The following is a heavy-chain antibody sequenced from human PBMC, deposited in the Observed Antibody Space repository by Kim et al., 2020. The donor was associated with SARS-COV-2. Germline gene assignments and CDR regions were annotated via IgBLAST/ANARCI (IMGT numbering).Heavy chain of an antibody. CDR3: VRRGVTYSSSWYGMDV. Sequence: GESLKISCKGSGYSFTSYWISWVRQMPGKGLEWMGRIDPSDSYTNYSPSFQGHVTISADKSISTAYLQWSSLKASDTAMYYCVRRGVTYSSSWYGMDVWGQGTTVTVSS. CDR2: IDPSDSYT. D-gene: IGHD6-13*01. J-gene: IGHJ6*02. CDR1: GYSFTSYW. V-gene: IGHV5-10-1*01.